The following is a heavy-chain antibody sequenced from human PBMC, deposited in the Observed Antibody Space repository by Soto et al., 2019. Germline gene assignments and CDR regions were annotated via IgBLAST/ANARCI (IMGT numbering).Heavy chain of an antibody. D-gene: IGHD6-6*01. CDR1: GYTFTAYF. J-gene: IGHJ4*02. CDR3: ARAPFSSSSFFFDF. CDR2: VNPRGGST. V-gene: IGHV1-46*01. Sequence: ASVKVSCKASGYTFTAYFMHWVRQAPGQGLEWIGIVNPRGGSTSYAQKFQGRVGMTWDTSTSTVYMDLSSLRSDDTAVYFCARAPFSSSSFFFDFWGQGTRVTVSS.